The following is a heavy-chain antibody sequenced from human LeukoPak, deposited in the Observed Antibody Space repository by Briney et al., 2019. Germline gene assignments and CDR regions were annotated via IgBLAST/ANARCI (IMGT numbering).Heavy chain of an antibody. V-gene: IGHV1-18*01. Sequence: GASVKVSCKASGYTFTSYGISWVRQAPGQGPEWMGWISAYNGNTNYAQKLQGKVTMTTDTSTSTAYMELRSLRSDDTAVYYCARDRWIYCSGGSCYFDYWGQGTLVTVSS. CDR1: GYTFTSYG. CDR2: ISAYNGNT. D-gene: IGHD2-15*01. J-gene: IGHJ4*02. CDR3: ARDRWIYCSGGSCYFDY.